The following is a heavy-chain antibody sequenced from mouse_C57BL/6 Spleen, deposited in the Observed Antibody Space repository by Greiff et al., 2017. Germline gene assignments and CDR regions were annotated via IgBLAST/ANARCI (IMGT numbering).Heavy chain of an antibody. CDR2: IYPGSGST. CDR1: GYTFTSYW. J-gene: IGHJ1*03. D-gene: IGHD1-1*01. Sequence: QVQLQQPGAELVKPGASVKMSCKASGYTFTSYWITWVKQRPGQGLEWIGDIYPGSGSTNYNEKFKSKATLTVDKSSSTAYMQLSSLTSEDSAVYYCARHISYYGSSGWYFDVWGTGTTVTVSS. CDR3: ARHISYYGSSGWYFDV. V-gene: IGHV1-55*01.